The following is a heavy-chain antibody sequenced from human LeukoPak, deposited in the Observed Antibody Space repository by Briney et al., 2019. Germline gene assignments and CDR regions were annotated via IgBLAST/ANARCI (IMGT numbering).Heavy chain of an antibody. CDR2: ISSSSSYI. J-gene: IGHJ4*02. CDR3: AREVGGYYDSSGYPNY. V-gene: IGHV3-21*01. CDR1: GFTFSNYS. Sequence: GGSLRLSCAASGFTFSNYSINWVRQAPGKGLEWVSSISSSSSYIYYADSVKGRFTISRDNAKNSLYLQMNSLRAEDTAVYYCAREVGGYYDSSGYPNYWGQGTLVTVSS. D-gene: IGHD3-22*01.